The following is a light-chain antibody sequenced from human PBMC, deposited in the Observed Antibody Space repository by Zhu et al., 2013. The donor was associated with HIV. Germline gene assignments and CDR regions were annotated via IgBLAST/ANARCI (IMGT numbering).Light chain of an antibody. Sequence: QSVLTQPPSVSGAPGQRVTISCTGSRSNIGAGYDVHWYQHLPGRAPKLLMYGDSSRPSGVPDRFSGSKSGTSASLAITGLQAEDEADYYCQSYDISLSGSVVFGGGTKLTVL. J-gene: IGLJ3*02. CDR3: QSYDISLSGSVV. CDR1: RSNIGAGYD. CDR2: GDS. V-gene: IGLV1-40*01.